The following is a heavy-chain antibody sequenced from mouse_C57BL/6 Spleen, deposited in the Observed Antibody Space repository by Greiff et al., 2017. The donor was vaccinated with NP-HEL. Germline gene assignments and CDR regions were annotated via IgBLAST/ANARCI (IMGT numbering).Heavy chain of an antibody. CDR2: IDPETGGT. Sequence: VQLQQSGAELVRPGASVTLSCKASGYTFTDYEMHWVKQTPVHGLEWIGAIDPETGGTAYNQKFKGKAILTADKSSSTAYMALRSLTSEDSAVYYCTRSNYSNSFDYWGQGTTLTVSS. CDR1: GYTFTDYE. J-gene: IGHJ2*01. V-gene: IGHV1-15*01. CDR3: TRSNYSNSFDY. D-gene: IGHD2-5*01.